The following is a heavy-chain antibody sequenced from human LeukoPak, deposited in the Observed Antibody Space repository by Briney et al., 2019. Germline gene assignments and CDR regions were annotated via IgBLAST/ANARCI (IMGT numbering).Heavy chain of an antibody. J-gene: IGHJ3*02. CDR3: ARTAKDAFDI. Sequence: PSETLSLTCTVSGGSISSYYWSWIRQPPGKGLEWIGYIHYSGSTNYNPSLKSRVTMSVDTSKNQFSLKLSSVTAADTAVYYCARTAKDAFDIWGQGTMVTVSS. V-gene: IGHV4-59*12. CDR2: IHYSGST. CDR1: GGSISSYY.